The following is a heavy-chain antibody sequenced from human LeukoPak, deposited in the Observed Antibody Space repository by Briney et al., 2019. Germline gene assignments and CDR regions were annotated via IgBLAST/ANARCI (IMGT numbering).Heavy chain of an antibody. V-gene: IGHV4-30-4*01. CDR3: VRITIFGVVIPYGMGV. Sequence: PSETLSLTCTVSGGSISSGDYYWSWIRQPPGKGLEWIGYIYYSGSTYYNPSLKSRVTISVDTSKNQFSLKLSSVTAADTAVYYCVRITIFGVVIPYGMGVWGQGTTVTVSS. D-gene: IGHD3-3*01. CDR2: IYYSGST. CDR1: GGSISSGDYY. J-gene: IGHJ6*02.